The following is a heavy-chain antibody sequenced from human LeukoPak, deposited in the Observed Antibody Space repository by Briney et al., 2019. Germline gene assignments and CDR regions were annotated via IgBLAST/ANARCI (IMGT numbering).Heavy chain of an antibody. J-gene: IGHJ5*02. V-gene: IGHV3-53*01. CDR1: GFTVSSNS. D-gene: IGHD3-10*01. CDR2: IYSDNT. Sequence: PGGSLRLSCTVSGFTVSSNSMSWVRQAPGKGLEWVSFIYSDNTHYSDSVKGRFTISRDNSKNTLYLQMNSLRAEDTAVYYCARANMVRGVGSFFDRNWFDPWGQGTLVTVSS. CDR3: ARANMVRGVGSFFDRNWFDP.